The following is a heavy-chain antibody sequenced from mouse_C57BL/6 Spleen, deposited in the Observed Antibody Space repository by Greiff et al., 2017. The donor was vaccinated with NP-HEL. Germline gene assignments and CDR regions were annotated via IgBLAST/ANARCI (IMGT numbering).Heavy chain of an antibody. Sequence: EVKVVESGGGLVKPGGSLKLSCAASGFTFSSYAMSWVRQTPEKRLEWVATISDGGSYTYYPDNVKGRFTISRDNAKNNLYLQMSHLKSEDTAMYYCARDQDDYDGAWFAYWGQGTLVTVSA. CDR2: ISDGGSYT. CDR1: GFTFSSYA. CDR3: ARDQDDYDGAWFAY. D-gene: IGHD2-4*01. J-gene: IGHJ3*01. V-gene: IGHV5-4*01.